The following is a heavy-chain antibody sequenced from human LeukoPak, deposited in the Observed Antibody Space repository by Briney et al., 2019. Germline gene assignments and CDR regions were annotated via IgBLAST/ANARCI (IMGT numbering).Heavy chain of an antibody. CDR2: ISYDGNKK. Sequence: PGGSLRLFCAASGLTVSSNYMTWVRHAPGKGLECVAVISYDGNKKYYADSVKGRFTISRDNSNHTLYLQMNSLPAEDTAVYSCARWKSLKGTFDYWGQGTLVTVSS. V-gene: IGHV3-30*03. CDR3: ARWKSLKGTFDY. CDR1: GLTVSSNY. J-gene: IGHJ4*02. D-gene: IGHD1-7*01.